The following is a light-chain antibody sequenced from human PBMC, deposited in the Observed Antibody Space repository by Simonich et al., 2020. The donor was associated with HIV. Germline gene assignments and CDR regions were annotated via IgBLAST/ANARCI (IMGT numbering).Light chain of an antibody. CDR2: DDS. Sequence: SYVLTQPPSVSAAPGQTARITCGGNKIGTESGPWYQQKPGQAPLLDVFDDSDRPSGIPERFSGSNSGNTATLTISRVEAGDEADYYCQVWDSSSDHVLFGGGIKLTVL. CDR1: KIGTES. J-gene: IGLJ2*01. CDR3: QVWDSSSDHVL. V-gene: IGLV3-21*02.